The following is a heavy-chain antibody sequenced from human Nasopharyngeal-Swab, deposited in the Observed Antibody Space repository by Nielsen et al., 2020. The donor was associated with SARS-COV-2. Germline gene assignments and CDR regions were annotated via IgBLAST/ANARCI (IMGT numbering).Heavy chain of an antibody. Sequence: SETLSLTCAVYGGSFSGYYWSWIRQPPGKGLEWIGEINHSGSTNYKPSLKSRVTISVDTSKNQFSLKLSSVTAADTAVYYCARGRQIWGGYQGYYYGMDVWGQGTTVTVSS. V-gene: IGHV4-34*01. CDR3: ARGRQIWGGYQGYYYGMDV. CDR1: GGSFSGYY. J-gene: IGHJ6*02. CDR2: INHSGST. D-gene: IGHD3-3*01.